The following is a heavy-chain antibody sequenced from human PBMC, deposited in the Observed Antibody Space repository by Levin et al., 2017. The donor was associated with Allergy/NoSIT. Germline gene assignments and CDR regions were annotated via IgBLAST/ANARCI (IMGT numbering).Heavy chain of an antibody. CDR1: GFTFSSCW. J-gene: IGHJ5*02. CDR3: ARDTTVGGEA. CDR2: IKEDGSQK. D-gene: IGHD4-11*01. V-gene: IGHV3-7*03. Sequence: GESLKISCAASGFTFSSCWMSWVRQAPGKGLEWVANIKEDGSQKFYADSVKGRFTISRDNANNSLYLQMKYLGADDTAVYYCARDTTVGGEAWGQGTLVTVSP.